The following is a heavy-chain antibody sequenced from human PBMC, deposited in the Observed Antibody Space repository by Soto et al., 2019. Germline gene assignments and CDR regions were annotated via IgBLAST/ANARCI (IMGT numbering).Heavy chain of an antibody. CDR2: ISWDGGST. Sequence: GGSLRLSCAASGFTFSSYSMNWVRQAPGKGLEWVSLISWDGGSTYYADSVKGRFTISRDNSKNSLYLQMNSLRAEDTALYYCAKQASLVIIEYYFDYWGQGTLVTVSS. J-gene: IGHJ4*02. D-gene: IGHD3-9*01. CDR1: GFTFSSYS. CDR3: AKQASLVIIEYYFDY. V-gene: IGHV3-43D*03.